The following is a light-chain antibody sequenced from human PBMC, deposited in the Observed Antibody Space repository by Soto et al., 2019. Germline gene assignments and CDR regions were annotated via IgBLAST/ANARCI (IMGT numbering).Light chain of an antibody. CDR3: QQRSNWPIT. CDR1: QSTSSW. CDR2: DAS. V-gene: IGKV1-5*01. J-gene: IGKJ5*01. Sequence: DIQMTQSPSTLSASVGGRVTITCRASQSTSSWLAWYQQKPGKAPKLLIYDASSLESGVPSRFSGSGSGTDFTLTISSLEPEDFAVYYCQQRSNWPITFGQGTRLEI.